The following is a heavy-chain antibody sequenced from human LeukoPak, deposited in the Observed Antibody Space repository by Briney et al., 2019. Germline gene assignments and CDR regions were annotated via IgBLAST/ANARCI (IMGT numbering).Heavy chain of an antibody. CDR2: TYPYNSET. Sequence: GESLKISCRVSGYTFSDYWIGWVRQLPGKGLDWMGITYPYNSETRYNPSFQGQVTISVDMSISTTYLQWDSLKAPDTAIYYCATSSVRYWGQGTLVTVSS. CDR1: GYTFSDYW. CDR3: ATSSVRY. V-gene: IGHV5-51*01. D-gene: IGHD3-9*01. J-gene: IGHJ4*02.